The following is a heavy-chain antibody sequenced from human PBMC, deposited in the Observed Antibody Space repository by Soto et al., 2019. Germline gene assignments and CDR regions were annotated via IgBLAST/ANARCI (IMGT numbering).Heavy chain of an antibody. CDR2: ISYDGSNK. Sequence: GGSLRLSCAASGFTFSSYAMHWVRQAPGKGLEWVAVISYDGSNKYYADSVKGRFTISRDNSKNTLYLQMNSLRAEDTAVYYCARDYYDSSGYIGWFDPWCQGT. D-gene: IGHD3-22*01. V-gene: IGHV3-30-3*01. CDR3: ARDYYDSSGYIGWFDP. CDR1: GFTFSSYA. J-gene: IGHJ5*02.